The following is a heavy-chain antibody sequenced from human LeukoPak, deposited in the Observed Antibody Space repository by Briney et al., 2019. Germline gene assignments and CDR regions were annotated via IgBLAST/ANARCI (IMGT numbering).Heavy chain of an antibody. CDR3: ARALGHYYGSGGNYYFDY. CDR2: IYTGGYT. Sequence: GGSLRLSCAASGFTVNTNYMSWVRQAPGKGLEWVSVIYTGGYTYYADSAKGRFTISRDNSKNTLYLQMNSLRAEDTAVYYCARALGHYYGSGGNYYFDYWGQGTLVTASS. J-gene: IGHJ4*02. CDR1: GFTVNTNY. V-gene: IGHV3-53*01. D-gene: IGHD3-10*01.